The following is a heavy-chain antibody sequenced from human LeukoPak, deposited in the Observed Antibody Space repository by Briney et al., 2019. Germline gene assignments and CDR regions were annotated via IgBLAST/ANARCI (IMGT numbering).Heavy chain of an antibody. CDR2: ISNKGSSSTA. J-gene: IGHJ4*02. D-gene: IGHD6-13*01. CDR3: AKDILAAGLFFDY. CDR1: GFIFSDYY. V-gene: IGHV3-11*01. Sequence: GGSLRLSCAASGFIFSDYYMGWVRQAPGKGLEWVSYISNKGSSSTAYYADSVKGRFTISRDDAQNSLYLQMNSLRADDTAVYYCAKDILAAGLFFDYWGQGILVTVSS.